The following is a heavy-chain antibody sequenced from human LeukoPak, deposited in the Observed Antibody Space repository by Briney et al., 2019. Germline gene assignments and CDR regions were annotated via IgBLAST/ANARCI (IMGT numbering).Heavy chain of an antibody. D-gene: IGHD2-2*01. V-gene: IGHV3-21*01. Sequence: PGGSLRLSCAASGFTFSSYSMNWVRQAPGKGLEWVSSISSSSSYIYYADSVKGRSTISRDNAKNSLYLQMNSLRAEDTAVYYCARDGMYCSSTSCYWGDKYYYYGMDVWGKGTTVTVSS. CDR2: ISSSSSYI. CDR1: GFTFSSYS. CDR3: ARDGMYCSSTSCYWGDKYYYYGMDV. J-gene: IGHJ6*04.